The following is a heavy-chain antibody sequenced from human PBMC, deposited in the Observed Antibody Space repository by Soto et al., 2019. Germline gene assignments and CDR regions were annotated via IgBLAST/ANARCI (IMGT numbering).Heavy chain of an antibody. V-gene: IGHV1-69*01. CDR2: IIPIVGTA. D-gene: IGHD3-22*01. CDR3: ASPLEGYYDSSGYNYYYGMDV. J-gene: IGHJ6*02. CDR1: GGTFSTYA. Sequence: QVQLVQSGAEVKKPGSSVKVSYKASGGTFSTYALSWVRQAPGQGLEWMGGIIPIVGTANYAQKFQGRVTITADESTSTAYMELSSLRSEDTAVYYCASPLEGYYDSSGYNYYYGMDVWGQGTTVTVSS.